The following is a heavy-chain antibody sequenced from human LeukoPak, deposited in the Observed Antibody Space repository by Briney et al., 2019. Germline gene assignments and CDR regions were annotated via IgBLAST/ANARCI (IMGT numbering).Heavy chain of an antibody. D-gene: IGHD3-22*01. CDR3: AKAYGPLYYYDSSGYGNDAFDI. CDR1: GFTFSMYG. CDR2: ISSSGGAI. J-gene: IGHJ3*02. V-gene: IGHV3-48*01. Sequence: GGSLRLSCAASGFTFSMYGMNWVRQTPVKGLEWVSYISSSGGAINYADSVKGRFTISRDNSKNTLYLQMNSLRAEDTAVYYCAKAYGPLYYYDSSGYGNDAFDIWGQGTMVTVSS.